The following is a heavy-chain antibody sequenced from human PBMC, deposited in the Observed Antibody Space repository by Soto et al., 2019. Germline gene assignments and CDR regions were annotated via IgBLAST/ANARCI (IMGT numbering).Heavy chain of an antibody. CDR2: INAGNGNT. V-gene: IGHV1-3*05. Sequence: QVQLVQSGAEEKKPGASVKVSWRASGYTFTNDTMHWVRQAPGQRLEWMGWINAGNGNTKYSQKFQGRVTITSDTSASTAYMQLSSLRSEDTAVYYCARVSGYYFLDYWGQGTLVTVSS. J-gene: IGHJ4*02. CDR3: ARVSGYYFLDY. D-gene: IGHD5-12*01. CDR1: GYTFTNDT.